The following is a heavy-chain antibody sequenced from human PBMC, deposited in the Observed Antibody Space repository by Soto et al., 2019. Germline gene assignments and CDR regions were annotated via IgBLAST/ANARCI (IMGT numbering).Heavy chain of an antibody. CDR1: GFTFSSYA. Sequence: GGSLRLSCAASGFTFSSYAMSWVRQAPGKGLEWVSAISGSGSTFYADSVKGRFAISRDNSKNTLYLQMNSLRAEDTAVYYCAKEKDYDYVWGSYRYTSDYWGQGTLVTVSS. D-gene: IGHD3-16*02. V-gene: IGHV3-23*01. J-gene: IGHJ4*02. CDR3: AKEKDYDYVWGSYRYTSDY. CDR2: ISGSGST.